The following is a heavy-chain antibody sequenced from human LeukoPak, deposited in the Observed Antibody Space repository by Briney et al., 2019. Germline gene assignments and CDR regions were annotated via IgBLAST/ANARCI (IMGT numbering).Heavy chain of an antibody. V-gene: IGHV4-4*09. D-gene: IGHD3-16*01. CDR2: IHTSGGT. CDR3: ARRRMLGVSGGCCWFDP. Sequence: PSETLSLTCTVSGDSISSYYWSWIRQPPGKGLEWIGYIHTSGGTNYNPSLKSRVTISVDTSKNQFSLKLSSVTAADTAVYYCARRRMLGVSGGCCWFDPWGQGTLVTVSS. CDR1: GDSISSYY. J-gene: IGHJ5*02.